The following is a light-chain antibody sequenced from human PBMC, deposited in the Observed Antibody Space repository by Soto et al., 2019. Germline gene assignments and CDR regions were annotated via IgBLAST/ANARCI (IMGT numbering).Light chain of an antibody. Sequence: ETVMTQSPATLSVSPGERVTLSCRASQSVSVNLAWYQRKSGQPPRLLIYAASTRATGIPARFSGSRSGTEFTLTISSLQSEDFGGYYCQQYENLPLTFGGGTTVEI. V-gene: IGKV3-15*01. J-gene: IGKJ4*01. CDR3: QQYENLPLT. CDR2: AAS. CDR1: QSVSVN.